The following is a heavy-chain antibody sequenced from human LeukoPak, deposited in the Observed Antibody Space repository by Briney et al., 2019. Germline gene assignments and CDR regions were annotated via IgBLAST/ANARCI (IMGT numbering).Heavy chain of an antibody. Sequence: PGGSLRLSCAASGFTVNSNYMSWVRQAPGKGLEWVSAIYSGGSTYYADSVTGRFTISRDNSKNTLYLQMNSLRAEDTAVYYCARGVVVAAIFDDWGQGTLVTVSS. D-gene: IGHD2-15*01. CDR2: IYSGGST. CDR3: ARGVVVAAIFDD. J-gene: IGHJ4*02. CDR1: GFTVNSNY. V-gene: IGHV3-66*02.